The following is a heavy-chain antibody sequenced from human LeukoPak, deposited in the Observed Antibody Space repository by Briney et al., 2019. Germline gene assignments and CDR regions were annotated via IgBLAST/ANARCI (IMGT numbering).Heavy chain of an antibody. V-gene: IGHV3-21*01. Sequence: GGSLRLSCAASGFTFSSYSMNRVRQAPGKGLEWGSSISGSSSYIYYADSVKGRFSISRDNAKNSLYLQMNSLRPEDTAIYYCAREGVSAVTSILVVISFDYWGQGALVTVSS. CDR3: AREGVSAVTSILVVISFDY. CDR2: ISGSSSYI. D-gene: IGHD3-22*01. J-gene: IGHJ4*02. CDR1: GFTFSSYS.